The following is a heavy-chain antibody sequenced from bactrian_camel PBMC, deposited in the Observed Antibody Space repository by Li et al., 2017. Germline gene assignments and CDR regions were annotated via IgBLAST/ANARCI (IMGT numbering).Heavy chain of an antibody. CDR2: IVSGGGRT. J-gene: IGHJ6*01. D-gene: IGHD4*01. CDR1: GFTFSNYG. Sequence: DVQLVESGGGLVQPGGSLRLSCAASGFTFSNYGMNWVRQAPGKGLEWVSAIVSGGGRTYYADSVKGRFTISRDNAKNTLYLQLNSLKTEDTAMYYCAKDSSGYAWGQGTQVTVS. CDR3: AKDSSGYA. V-gene: IGHV3S31*01.